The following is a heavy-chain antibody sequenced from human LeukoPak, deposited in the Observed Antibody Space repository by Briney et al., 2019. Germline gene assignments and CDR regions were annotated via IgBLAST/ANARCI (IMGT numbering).Heavy chain of an antibody. V-gene: IGHV1-69*13. CDR1: GGTFSSYA. CDR2: IIPIFGTA. D-gene: IGHD6-6*01. J-gene: IGHJ6*02. CDR3: ARSRSALYYYYYGMDV. Sequence: SVKVSCKASGGTFSSYAISWVRQAPGQGLEWMGGIIPIFGTANYAQKFQGRVTITADESTSTAYMELSSLRSEDTAVYYCARSRSALYYYYYGMDVWGQGTTVTVS.